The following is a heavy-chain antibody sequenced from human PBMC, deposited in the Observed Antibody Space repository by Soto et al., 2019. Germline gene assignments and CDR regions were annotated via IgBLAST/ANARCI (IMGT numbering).Heavy chain of an antibody. V-gene: IGHV3-30-3*01. CDR1: GFTFSSYA. J-gene: IGHJ6*02. CDR2: ISYDGSNK. CDR3: ARDRAARKTYYYYYYGMDV. Sequence: GGSLRLSCAASGFTFSSYAMHWVRQAPGKGLEWVAVISYDGSNKYYADSVKGRFTISRDNSKNTLYLQMNSLRAEDTAVYYRARDRAARKTYYYYYYGMDVWGQGTTVTVSS. D-gene: IGHD6-13*01.